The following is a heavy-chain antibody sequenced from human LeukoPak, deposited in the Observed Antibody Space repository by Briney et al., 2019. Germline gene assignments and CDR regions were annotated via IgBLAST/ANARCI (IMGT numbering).Heavy chain of an antibody. CDR3: AKTGQQQLVQGVNWFDP. V-gene: IGHV3-21*01. J-gene: IGHJ5*02. D-gene: IGHD6-13*01. CDR2: ISSSSSYI. CDR1: GFTFSSYS. Sequence: GGSLRLSCAASGFTFSSYSMNWVRQAPGKGLEWVSSISSSSSYIYYADSVKGRFTISRDNSKNTLYLQMNSLRAEDTAVYYCAKTGQQQLVQGVNWFDPWGQGTLVTVSS.